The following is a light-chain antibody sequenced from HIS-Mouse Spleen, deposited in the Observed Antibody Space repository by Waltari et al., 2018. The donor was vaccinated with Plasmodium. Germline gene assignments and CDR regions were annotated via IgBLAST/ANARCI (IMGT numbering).Light chain of an antibody. CDR3: YSTDSSGNHRV. CDR2: EES. V-gene: IGLV3-10*01. J-gene: IGLJ3*02. Sequence: SYELTQPPSVSVSPGQTARITCSGDALPKNYAYWYQQNSGQAPVLVIYEESKRPSGIPERFSGSSSGTMATLTISGAQVEDEADYYCYSTDSSGNHRVFGGGTKLTVL. CDR1: ALPKNY.